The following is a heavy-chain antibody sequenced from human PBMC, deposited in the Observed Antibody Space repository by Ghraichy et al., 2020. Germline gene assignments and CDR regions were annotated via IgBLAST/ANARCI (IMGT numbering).Heavy chain of an antibody. CDR1: GFTFSTYA. J-gene: IGHJ4*02. Sequence: LSLTCAASGFTFSTYAMSWVRQAPGKGLEWVSAISDSGGSTYYADSVKGRFTISRDNSKNTLYLQMNSLRADDTAIYYCAKRTGGSSGWDYWGQGTLVTVSS. D-gene: IGHD2-8*02. V-gene: IGHV3-23*01. CDR3: AKRTGGSSGWDY. CDR2: ISDSGGST.